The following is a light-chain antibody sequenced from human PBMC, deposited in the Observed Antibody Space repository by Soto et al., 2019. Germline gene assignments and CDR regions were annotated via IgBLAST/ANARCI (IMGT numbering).Light chain of an antibody. CDR2: GAA. J-gene: IGKJ1*01. Sequence: LSLSRVAVSLHRGEGATLSCRASQSVSNEYLAWYGQKPGQPPRPLIYGAAHRATGIPATFSGSGSGTDFTLTIRRLEPEELAVYYCQPYASPPRTSGQGTKVDI. V-gene: IGKV3-20*01. CDR3: QPYASPPRT. CDR1: QSVSNEY.